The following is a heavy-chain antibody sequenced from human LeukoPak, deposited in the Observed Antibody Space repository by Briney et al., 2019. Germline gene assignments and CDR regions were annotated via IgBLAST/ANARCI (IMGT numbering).Heavy chain of an antibody. CDR1: GFTFSSYA. CDR2: ISGSGGST. J-gene: IGHJ3*02. V-gene: IGHV3-23*01. CDR3: AKDSSGYLHFDI. Sequence: GGPLRLSCAASGFTFSSYAMSWVRQAPGKGLEWVSAISGSGGSTYYADSVKGRFTISRDNSKNTLYLQMNSLRAEDTAVYYCAKDSSGYLHFDIWGQGTMVTVSS. D-gene: IGHD3-22*01.